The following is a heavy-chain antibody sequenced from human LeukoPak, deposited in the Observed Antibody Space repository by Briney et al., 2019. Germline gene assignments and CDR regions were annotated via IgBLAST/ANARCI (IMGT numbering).Heavy chain of an antibody. V-gene: IGHV3-23*01. CDR2: INGRGGST. Sequence: GGSLRLSCAASGFTFSSYWMHWVRQAPGKGLEWVSAINGRGGSTFYADSVKGRFTISRDNSKNTLYLQMNSLRVEDTAVYYCAKGESSGNYYSGYDYWGQGTLVTVSS. CDR1: GFTFSSYW. J-gene: IGHJ4*02. D-gene: IGHD1-26*01. CDR3: AKGESSGNYYSGYDY.